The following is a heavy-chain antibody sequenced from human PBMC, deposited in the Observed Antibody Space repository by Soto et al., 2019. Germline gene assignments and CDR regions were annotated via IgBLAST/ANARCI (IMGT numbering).Heavy chain of an antibody. Sequence: QVQLVQSGAEVKKPGSSVKVSCKASGGTFSTSTISWLRQAPGQGPEWMGGIFPTFGAANYAQNFQGRVTITADESTTTAYMELSSLRSEDTAMYYCARDEGNNNVAFGIGGQWTMITVSS. J-gene: IGHJ3*02. CDR1: GGTFSTST. D-gene: IGHD2-15*01. CDR3: ARDEGNNNVAFGI. CDR2: IFPTFGAA. V-gene: IGHV1-69*01.